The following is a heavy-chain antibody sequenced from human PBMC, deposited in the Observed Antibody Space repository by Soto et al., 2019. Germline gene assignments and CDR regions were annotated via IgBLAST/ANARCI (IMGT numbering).Heavy chain of an antibody. V-gene: IGHV3-23*01. D-gene: IGHD2-15*01. Sequence: GGSLRLSCAASGFTFSSYAMSWVRQASGKGLEWVSAISGSGGSTYYADSVKGRFTISRDNSKNTLYLQMNSLRAEDTAVYYCAKFVVAATSGFFDYWGQGTLVTVSS. CDR1: GFTFSSYA. CDR2: ISGSGGST. J-gene: IGHJ4*02. CDR3: AKFVVAATSGFFDY.